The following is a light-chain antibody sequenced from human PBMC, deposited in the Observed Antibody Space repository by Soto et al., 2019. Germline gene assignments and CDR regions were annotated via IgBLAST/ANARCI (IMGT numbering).Light chain of an antibody. Sequence: EIVLTQSPGTLSFSPGERATLSCRASQTVSSSYLAWYQQKPGQAPSLLIYGASSSATVIPGRFSGSGSGTDFTLTISRLEPEDFAVYYCQQYRSSPFTFGPGTKVDIK. CDR3: QQYRSSPFT. CDR2: GAS. V-gene: IGKV3-20*01. J-gene: IGKJ3*01. CDR1: QTVSSSY.